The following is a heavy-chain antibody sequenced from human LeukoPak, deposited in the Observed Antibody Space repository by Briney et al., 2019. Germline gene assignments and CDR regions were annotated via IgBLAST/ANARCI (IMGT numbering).Heavy chain of an antibody. CDR2: IRYDGSNT. D-gene: IGHD5/OR15-5a*01. CDR3: ARDRSTTHFDY. J-gene: IGHJ4*02. CDR1: GFTFSSYG. Sequence: GGSLRLSCAASGFTFSSYGMHWVRQAPGKGLEWVAMIRYDGSNTYYADSVKGRFTISRDNSKNTLFLQMDSLRAEDTAVYYCARDRSTTHFDYWGQGTLVTVSS. V-gene: IGHV3-30*02.